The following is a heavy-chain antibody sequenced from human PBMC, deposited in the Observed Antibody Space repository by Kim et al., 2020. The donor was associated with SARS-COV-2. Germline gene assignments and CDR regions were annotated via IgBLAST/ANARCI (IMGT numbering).Heavy chain of an antibody. J-gene: IGHJ6*02. CDR3: ARDLGRIAYYYGMDV. V-gene: IGHV1-18*01. D-gene: IGHD2-15*01. CDR2: ISAYNGNT. Sequence: ASVKVSCKASGYTFTSYGISWVRQAPGQGLEWMGWISAYNGNTNYAQKLQGRVTMTTDTSTSTAYMEVRSLRSDDTAVYYCARDLGRIAYYYGMDVWGQGTTVTVSS. CDR1: GYTFTSYG.